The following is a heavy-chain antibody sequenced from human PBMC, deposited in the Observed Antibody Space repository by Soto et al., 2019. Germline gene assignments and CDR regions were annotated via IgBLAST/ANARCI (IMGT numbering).Heavy chain of an antibody. V-gene: IGHV3-74*01. CDR1: GFTFTNYW. D-gene: IGHD4-17*01. J-gene: IGHJ4*02. CDR3: ARGLYLAYGQDY. CDR2: IKSDETTT. Sequence: EVQLVESGGGLVQPGGSLRLSCAASGFTFTNYWMHWVRQVPGKGPVWVSRIKSDETTTDYADSVKGRFTISRDNAKNTVYLQMSSLRAEDTVVYYCARGLYLAYGQDYWGQGILVTVSP.